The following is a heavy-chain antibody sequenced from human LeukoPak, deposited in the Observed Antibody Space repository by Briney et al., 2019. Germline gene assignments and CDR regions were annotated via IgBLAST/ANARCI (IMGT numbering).Heavy chain of an antibody. Sequence: PGGSLRLSCTASGFTFSSYGMHWVRQAPGKGLEWVAVISYDGSNKYYADSVKGRFTISRDNSKNTLYVQMNSLRAEDTAVYYCARGEGTMIVVVIKSVRAFDIWGQGTMVTVSS. J-gene: IGHJ3*02. CDR3: ARGEGTMIVVVIKSVRAFDI. CDR2: ISYDGSNK. V-gene: IGHV3-30*03. D-gene: IGHD3-22*01. CDR1: GFTFSSYG.